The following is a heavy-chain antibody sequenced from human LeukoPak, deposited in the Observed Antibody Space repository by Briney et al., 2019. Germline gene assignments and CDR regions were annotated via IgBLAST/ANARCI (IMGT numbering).Heavy chain of an antibody. V-gene: IGHV3-48*01. CDR1: GFTFTSYG. Sequence: GGSLRLSCAASGFTFTSYGMNWVRQAPGKGLEWVSYTSSSSDIIYYADSVKGRFTISRDNAKNSLYLRMNRLRAEDTAVYYCARHGEVPYGLDVWGQGTTVTVSS. CDR2: TSSSSDII. J-gene: IGHJ6*02. D-gene: IGHD2-21*01. CDR3: ARHGEVPYGLDV.